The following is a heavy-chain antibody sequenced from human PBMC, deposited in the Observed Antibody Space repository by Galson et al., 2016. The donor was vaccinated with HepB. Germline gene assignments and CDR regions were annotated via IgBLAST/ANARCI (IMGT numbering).Heavy chain of an antibody. J-gene: IGHJ3*01. CDR2: INGDGTSA. V-gene: IGHV3-74*01. CDR3: ASKVARVSIGVYDV. Sequence: SLRLSCAASGFTFSSYTMSWVRQVPGKGLVWVSRINGDGTSAFYADSVKDRFTVSRDNAKNTFYMQMNTLRVDDTAVYYCASKVARVSIGVYDVWGRGTMVTVSS. CDR1: GFTFSSYT. D-gene: IGHD3-3*02.